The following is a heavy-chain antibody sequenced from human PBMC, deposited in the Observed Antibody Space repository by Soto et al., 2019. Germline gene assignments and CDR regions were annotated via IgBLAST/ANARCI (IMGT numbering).Heavy chain of an antibody. CDR2: IYYSGST. V-gene: IGHV4-31*03. CDR1: GGSISSGGYY. J-gene: IGHJ4*02. Sequence: QVQLQESGPGLVKPSQTLSLTCTVSGGSISSGGYYWSWIRQHPGKGLEWIGYIYYSGSTYYNPSLKSRVTITVDTSKNQFPLKLSSVTAADTAVYYCARALADGYSYDNFDYWGQGTLVTVSS. D-gene: IGHD5-18*01. CDR3: ARALADGYSYDNFDY.